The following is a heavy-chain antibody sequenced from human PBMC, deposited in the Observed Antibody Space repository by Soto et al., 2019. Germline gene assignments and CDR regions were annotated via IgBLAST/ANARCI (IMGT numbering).Heavy chain of an antibody. Sequence: PSETLSLTCTVSGGSVSSNNHYWTWIRQAPGKGLEWIGDIFYSGGTNYNPSLRSRLTLSMDTSRNQFSLEMSSVTAADTAMYYYACDLGARDDFWGGLFSAGRNYYYGWEVWGKGTRVTVSS. CDR3: ACDLGARDDFWGGLFSAGRNYYYGWEV. CDR1: GGSVSSNNHY. J-gene: IGHJ6*04. V-gene: IGHV4-61*01. CDR2: IFYSGGT. D-gene: IGHD3-3*01.